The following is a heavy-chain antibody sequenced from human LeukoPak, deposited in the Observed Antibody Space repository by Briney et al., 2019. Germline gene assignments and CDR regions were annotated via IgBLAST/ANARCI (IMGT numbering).Heavy chain of an antibody. CDR1: GFTFSSYG. Sequence: GALRLSCAASGFTFSSYGMHWVRQAPGKGLEWVAVIWYDGSNKYYADSVKGRFTISRDNSKNTLYLQMNSLRAEDTAVYYCAKGSTSCLDWGQGTLVTVSS. CDR3: AKGSTSCLD. D-gene: IGHD2-2*01. V-gene: IGHV3-33*06. CDR2: IWYDGSNK. J-gene: IGHJ4*02.